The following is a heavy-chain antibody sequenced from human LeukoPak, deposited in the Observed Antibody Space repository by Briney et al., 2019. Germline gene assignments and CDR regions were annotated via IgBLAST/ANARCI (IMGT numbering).Heavy chain of an antibody. CDR3: ARAAPPDY. CDR2: ISWNSGSI. CDR1: GFTFDDYA. V-gene: IGHV3-9*01. J-gene: IGHJ4*02. Sequence: PGGSLRLSCAASGFTFDDYAMHWVRQAPGKGLEWVSGISWNSGSIGYADSVKGRFTISRDNAKNSLYLQMNSLRAEDTAVYYCARAAPPDYWGQGTLVTVSS.